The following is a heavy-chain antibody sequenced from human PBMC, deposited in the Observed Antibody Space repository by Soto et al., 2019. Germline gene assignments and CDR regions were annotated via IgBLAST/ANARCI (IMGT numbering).Heavy chain of an antibody. CDR2: IIPIFGTA. J-gene: IGHJ3*02. CDR3: ARDREIVEVIKRQTGAFDI. CDR1: GGTFSSYA. Sequence: QVQLVQSGAEVKKPGSSVKVSCKASGGTFSSYAISWVRQAPGQGLEWMGGIIPIFGTANYAQKFQGRVTITADESTSTAYMELSSLRSEDKAVYYCARDREIVEVIKRQTGAFDIWGQGTMVTVSS. D-gene: IGHD3-22*01. V-gene: IGHV1-69*01.